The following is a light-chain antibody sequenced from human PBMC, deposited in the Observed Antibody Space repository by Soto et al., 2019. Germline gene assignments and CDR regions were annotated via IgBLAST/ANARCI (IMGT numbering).Light chain of an antibody. CDR1: SSDIGGYNF. Sequence: QYALTQPHSAPESPGQSVTISCTGTSSDIGGYNFVSWYQQHPGKAPKLMIYDVTKRPSGVPDRFSGSKSGNTASLTVSGLQAEDEADYYCASYAVVNNLLFGGGSKLTVL. J-gene: IGLJ2*01. CDR2: DVT. V-gene: IGLV2-8*01. CDR3: ASYAVVNNLL.